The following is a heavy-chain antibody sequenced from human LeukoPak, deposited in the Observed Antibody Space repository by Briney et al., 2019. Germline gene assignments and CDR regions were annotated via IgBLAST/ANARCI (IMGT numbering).Heavy chain of an antibody. CDR1: GGSFSGYY. CDR2: INHSGST. Sequence: SETLSLTCAVYGGSFSGYYWSWIRQPPGKGLEWIGEINHSGSTNYNPSLKSRVTISVDTSKNQFSLKLSSVTAADTAVYYCARGAARYFQHWRQGTLVTVSS. J-gene: IGHJ1*01. V-gene: IGHV4-34*01. CDR3: ARGAARYFQH. D-gene: IGHD6-6*01.